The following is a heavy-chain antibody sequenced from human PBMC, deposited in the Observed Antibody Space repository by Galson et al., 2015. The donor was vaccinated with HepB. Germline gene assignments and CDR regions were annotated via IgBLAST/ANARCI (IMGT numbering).Heavy chain of an antibody. V-gene: IGHV3-21*01. Sequence: SLRLSCAASGFTFSSYSMNWVRQAPGKGLEWVSSISSSSSYIYYADSVKGRFTISRDNAKNSLYLQMNSLRAEDTAVYYCARGQSGLGIAAAAAFDIWGQGTMVTVSS. CDR2: ISSSSSYI. CDR1: GFTFSSYS. J-gene: IGHJ3*02. CDR3: ARGQSGLGIAAAAAFDI. D-gene: IGHD6-13*01.